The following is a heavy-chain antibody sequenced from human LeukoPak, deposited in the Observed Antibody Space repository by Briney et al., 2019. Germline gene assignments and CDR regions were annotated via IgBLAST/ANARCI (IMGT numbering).Heavy chain of an antibody. V-gene: IGHV3-43D*03. CDR1: GFTFDDYA. CDR2: ISWDGGST. CDR3: AKDGPFGSTGSDIAAAGQTHLNYYYYYMDV. J-gene: IGHJ6*03. Sequence: GGSLRLSCAASGFTFDDYAMHWVRQAPGKGLEWVSLISWDGGSTYYADSVKGRFTISRDNSKNSLYLQMNSLRAEDTALYYCAKDGPFGSTGSDIAAAGQTHLNYYYYYMDVWGKGTTVTVSS. D-gene: IGHD6-13*01.